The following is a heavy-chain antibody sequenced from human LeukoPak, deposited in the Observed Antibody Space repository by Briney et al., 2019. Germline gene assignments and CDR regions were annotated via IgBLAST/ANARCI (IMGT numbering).Heavy chain of an antibody. V-gene: IGHV3-48*03. CDR2: ISSSGSTI. Sequence: PGGSLRLSCAASGFTFSSYEMNWVRQAPGKGLEWVSYISSSGSTIYYADSVKGRFTISRDNAKNSLYLQMNSLRAEDTAVYYCASSRSSNLDYWGQGTLVTVSS. J-gene: IGHJ4*02. CDR1: GFTFSSYE. D-gene: IGHD6-6*01. CDR3: ASSRSSNLDY.